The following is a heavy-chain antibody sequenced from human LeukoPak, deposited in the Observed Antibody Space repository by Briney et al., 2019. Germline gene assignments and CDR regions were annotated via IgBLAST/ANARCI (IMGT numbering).Heavy chain of an antibody. D-gene: IGHD2-21*02. J-gene: IGHJ4*02. CDR1: GFNITSNW. Sequence: GGSLRLSCAASGFNITSNWMTWVRQAPGKGLEWVANIKQDGSEKYYVDSVKGRFTISRDNAKNSQYLQMNSLRVEDTALYYCARAQTYGDSRLLLDYWGQGTLVTVSS. V-gene: IGHV3-7*03. CDR2: IKQDGSEK. CDR3: ARAQTYGDSRLLLDY.